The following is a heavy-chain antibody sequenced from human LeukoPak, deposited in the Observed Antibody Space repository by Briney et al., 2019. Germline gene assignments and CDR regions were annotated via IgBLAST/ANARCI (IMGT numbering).Heavy chain of an antibody. Sequence: SGGSLRLSCAASGFSVRSNGMNWVRQAPGKGLEWVSGIVGSGVTTYYADSVKGRFTISRDNSKNTLYLHMNSLRAEDTAIYYCARDERWIQFNYWGQGTLVTVSS. CDR3: ARDERWIQFNY. J-gene: IGHJ4*02. V-gene: IGHV3-23*01. CDR2: IVGSGVTT. D-gene: IGHD5-18*01. CDR1: GFSVRSNG.